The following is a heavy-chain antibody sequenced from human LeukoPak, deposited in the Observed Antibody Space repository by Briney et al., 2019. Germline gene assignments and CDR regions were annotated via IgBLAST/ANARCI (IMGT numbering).Heavy chain of an antibody. CDR3: AREDASSSDY. CDR2: ISASGGTT. D-gene: IGHD6-13*01. CDR1: GFTFSSYA. J-gene: IGHJ4*02. V-gene: IGHV3-23*01. Sequence: GGSLRLSCAASGFTFSSYAMTWVRQSPGKGLEWVSAISASGGTTYYADSVKGRFTISRDNAKNSLYLQMNSLRADDTAVYYCAREDASSSDYWGQGTLVTVSS.